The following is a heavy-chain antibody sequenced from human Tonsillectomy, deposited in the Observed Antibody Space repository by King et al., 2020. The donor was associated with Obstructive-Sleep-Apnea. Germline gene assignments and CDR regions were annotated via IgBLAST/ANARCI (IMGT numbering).Heavy chain of an antibody. D-gene: IGHD6-13*01. J-gene: IGHJ6*02. CDR1: GGSISSGGYY. CDR3: TRALAGKSDYYYYGMDV. Sequence: MQLQESGPGLVKPSQTLSLTCTVSGGSISSGGYYWSWIRQHPGKGLEWIGYIYYSGSTYYNPSLNSRVTISVDTSKNQLSLKLSPVAAADTAVDYCTRALAGKSDYYYYGMDVWGQGTTVTVSS. V-gene: IGHV4-31*03. CDR2: IYYSGST.